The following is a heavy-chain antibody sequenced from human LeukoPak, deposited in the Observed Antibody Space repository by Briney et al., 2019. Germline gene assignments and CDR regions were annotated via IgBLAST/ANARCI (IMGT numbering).Heavy chain of an antibody. Sequence: ASVKVSCKASGGTFSSYAISWVRQAPGQGLEWMGGIIPIFGTANYAQKFQGRVTITTDESTSTAYMELSSLRSEDTAVYYCARDYGVDYYYYYYMDVWGKGTTVTVSS. V-gene: IGHV1-69*05. J-gene: IGHJ6*03. CDR2: IIPIFGTA. CDR3: ARDYGVDYYYYYYMDV. D-gene: IGHD3-16*01. CDR1: GGTFSSYA.